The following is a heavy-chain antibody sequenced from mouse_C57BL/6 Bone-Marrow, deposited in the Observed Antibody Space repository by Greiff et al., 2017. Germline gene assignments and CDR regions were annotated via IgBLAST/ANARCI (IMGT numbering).Heavy chain of an antibody. CDR3: ARVPTVVATYWYFDV. Sequence: QVQLKQPGAELVKPGASVKMSCKASGYTFTSYWITWVKQRPGQGLEWIGDIYPGSGSTNYNEKFKSKATLTVDTSSSTAYMQLSSLTSEDSAVYYCARVPTVVATYWYFDVWGTGTTVTVSS. D-gene: IGHD1-1*01. J-gene: IGHJ1*03. CDR2: IYPGSGST. V-gene: IGHV1-55*01. CDR1: GYTFTSYW.